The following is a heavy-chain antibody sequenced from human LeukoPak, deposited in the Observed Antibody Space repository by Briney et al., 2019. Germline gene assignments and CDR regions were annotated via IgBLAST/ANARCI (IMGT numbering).Heavy chain of an antibody. D-gene: IGHD6-13*01. Sequence: RPSETLSLTCTVSGGSISSGGYYWSWIRQHPGKGLEWIGYIYYSGSTYYNPSLKSRVTISVDTSKNQFSLKLSSVTAADTAVYYCAREGGAAASVYYFDYWGQGTLVTVSS. J-gene: IGHJ4*02. V-gene: IGHV4-31*03. CDR1: GGSISSGGYY. CDR3: AREGGAAASVYYFDY. CDR2: IYYSGST.